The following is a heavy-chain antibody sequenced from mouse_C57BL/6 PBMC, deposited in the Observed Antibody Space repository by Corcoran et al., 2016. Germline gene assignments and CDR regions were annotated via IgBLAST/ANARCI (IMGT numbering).Heavy chain of an antibody. Sequence: QIQLVQSGPELKKPGETVKISGKASGYTFTTYGMSWVKQAPGKGLKWMGWINTYSGVPTYADDFKGRFAFSLETSASTAYLQINNLKNEDTATYFCARLRQGYWYFDVWGTGTTVTVSS. V-gene: IGHV9-3*01. CDR1: GYTFTTYG. CDR3: ARLRQGYWYFDV. J-gene: IGHJ1*03. CDR2: INTYSGVP. D-gene: IGHD2-4*01.